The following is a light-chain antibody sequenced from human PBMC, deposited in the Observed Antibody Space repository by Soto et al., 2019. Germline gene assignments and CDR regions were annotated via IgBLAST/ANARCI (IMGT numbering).Light chain of an antibody. CDR3: AAWDDSLHGYV. CDR2: TSN. V-gene: IGLV1-44*01. Sequence: QYVLTQPPSASGTPGQRVTISCSGSNSNIGSNKVNWYQQLPGTAPKLLIYTSNQRPSGVPDRFSGSKSGTSASLAISGLQSADEADYYCAAWDDSLHGYVFGTGTKVTVL. CDR1: NSNIGSNK. J-gene: IGLJ1*01.